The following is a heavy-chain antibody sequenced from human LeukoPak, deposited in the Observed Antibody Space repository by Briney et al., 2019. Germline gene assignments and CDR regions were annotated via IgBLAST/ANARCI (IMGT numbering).Heavy chain of an antibody. CDR2: IYYSGST. Sequence: SETLSLTCTVSGGSVSSGSYYWSWIRQPPGKGLEWIGYIYYSGSTNYNPSLKSRVTISVDTSKNQFSLKLSSVTAADTAVYYCARGGETTRTTINYWGQGTLVTVSS. CDR3: ARGGETTRTTINY. J-gene: IGHJ4*02. D-gene: IGHD1-1*01. CDR1: GGSVSSGSYY. V-gene: IGHV4-61*01.